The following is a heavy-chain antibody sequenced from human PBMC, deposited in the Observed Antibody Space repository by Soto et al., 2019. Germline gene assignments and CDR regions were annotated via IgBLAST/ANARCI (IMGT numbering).Heavy chain of an antibody. CDR1: GFSLRTSRLC. J-gene: IGHJ4*02. Sequence: SGPTLVNPTQTLTQTCTFSGFSLRTSRLCVSWIRQPPGKALEWLARIDWDDDRYYSTSLKTRLTISKDTSKIQVVLTITNMDPVDTATYYCARSQYCSSTSCYYFDYWGQGTLVTVSS. CDR3: ARSQYCSSTSCYYFDY. D-gene: IGHD2-2*01. CDR2: IDWDDDR. V-gene: IGHV2-70*11.